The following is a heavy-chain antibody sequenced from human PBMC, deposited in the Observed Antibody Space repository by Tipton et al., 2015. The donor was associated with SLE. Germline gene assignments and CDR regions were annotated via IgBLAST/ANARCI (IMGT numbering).Heavy chain of an antibody. D-gene: IGHD3-3*01. J-gene: IGHJ3*02. CDR3: ARALGITIFGVVIVGAFDI. CDR1: GGSISSFY. V-gene: IGHV4-59*01. CDR2: MFYSGYT. Sequence: TLSLTCTVSGGSISSFYWSWIRQPPGKGLEWIGFMFYSGYTNYNPSLKSRVTMSVDTSKNQFSLKLSSVTAADTAVYYCARALGITIFGVVIVGAFDIWGQGTMVTVSS.